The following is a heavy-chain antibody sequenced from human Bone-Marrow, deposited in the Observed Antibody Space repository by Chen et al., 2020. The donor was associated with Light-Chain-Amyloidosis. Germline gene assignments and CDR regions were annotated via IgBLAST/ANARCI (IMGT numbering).Heavy chain of an antibody. CDR1: GGSVNSGADY. CDR3: VGQGYYSYSMDV. CDR2: IYYSGIA. Sequence: QVQLQESGPGLVQPSETLSLTCTVSGGSVNSGADYWTWIRQPPGKGLEWIGYIYYSGIANYNASLKSRVTISLDTSKNQFSLRLNSVTAADTAVYYCVGQGYYSYSMDVWGQGTTVIVSS. J-gene: IGHJ6*02. V-gene: IGHV4-61*08.